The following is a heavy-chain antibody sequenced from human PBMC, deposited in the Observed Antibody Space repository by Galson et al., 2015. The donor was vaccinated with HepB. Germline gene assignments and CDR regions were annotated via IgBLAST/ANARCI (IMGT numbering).Heavy chain of an antibody. J-gene: IGHJ5*02. CDR1: GFTFSSYA. Sequence: SLRLSCAASGFTFSSYAMHWVRQAPGKGLEWVAVISYDGSNKYYADSVKGRFTISRDNSKNTLYLQMNSLRAKDTAVYYCARDPSGSGSWGFDPWGQGTLVTVSS. V-gene: IGHV3-30*04. CDR2: ISYDGSNK. D-gene: IGHD3-10*01. CDR3: ARDPSGSGSWGFDP.